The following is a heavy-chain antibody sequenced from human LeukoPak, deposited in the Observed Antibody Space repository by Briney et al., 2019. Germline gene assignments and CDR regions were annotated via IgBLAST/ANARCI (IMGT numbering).Heavy chain of an antibody. J-gene: IGHJ4*02. CDR3: ARGLLGAPTSYFDY. Sequence: GGSLRLSCAASGFTFSSNAMHWVRQAPGKGLEWVAAITYDGINKYYADSVKGRFTISRDNSKNTLYLQMNSLRAEDTAVYYCARGLLGAPTSYFDYWGQGTLVTVSS. CDR2: ITYDGINK. D-gene: IGHD1-26*01. V-gene: IGHV3-30-3*01. CDR1: GFTFSSNA.